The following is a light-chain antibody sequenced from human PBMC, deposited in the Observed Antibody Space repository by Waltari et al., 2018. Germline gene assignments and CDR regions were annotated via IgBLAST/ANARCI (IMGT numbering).Light chain of an antibody. CDR3: MQGTHWPYT. J-gene: IGKJ2*01. V-gene: IGKV2-30*02. Sequence: DVVMTQSPLSLPVTLGQPASISCTSSQSLVHRDGNTHLTWFQQRPGQSPRRLIYRVFNRDSGVPDRFSGSGSGTDFTLKISRVEAEDVGVYYCMQGTHWPYTFGQGTKLDIK. CDR2: RVF. CDR1: QSLVHRDGNTH.